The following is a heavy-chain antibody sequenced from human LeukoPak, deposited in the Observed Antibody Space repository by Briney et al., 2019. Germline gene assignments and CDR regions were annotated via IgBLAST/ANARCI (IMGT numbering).Heavy chain of an antibody. Sequence: GGSLSLSCAASGFTFSSYAMSWVRQAPGKGLEWVSVISGSGGGTYYADSVKGRFTISRDNSKNTLYLQMNSLRAEDTAVYYCAKDLYDYVWGSDDYWGQGALVTVSS. V-gene: IGHV3-23*01. CDR3: AKDLYDYVWGSDDY. D-gene: IGHD3-16*01. CDR2: ISGSGGGT. CDR1: GFTFSSYA. J-gene: IGHJ4*02.